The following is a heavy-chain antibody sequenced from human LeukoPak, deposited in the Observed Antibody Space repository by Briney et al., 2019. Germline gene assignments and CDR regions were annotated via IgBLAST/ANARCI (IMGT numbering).Heavy chain of an antibody. CDR2: IYTSGST. J-gene: IGHJ5*02. D-gene: IGHD2-15*01. V-gene: IGHV4-4*07. CDR1: GGSISSYY. CDR3: ARVADLYCSGGSCYDWFDP. Sequence: SETLSLTCTVSGGSISSYYWSWIRQPAGKGLEWIGRIYTSGSTNYNPSPKSRVTMSVDTSKNQFSLNLSSVTAADTAVYYCARVADLYCSGGSCYDWFDPWGQGTLVTVSS.